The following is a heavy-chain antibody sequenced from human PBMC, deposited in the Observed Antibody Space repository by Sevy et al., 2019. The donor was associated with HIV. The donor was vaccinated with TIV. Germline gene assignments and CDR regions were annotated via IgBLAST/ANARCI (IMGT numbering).Heavy chain of an antibody. CDR2: ISYDGSNK. V-gene: IGHV3-30*03. J-gene: IGHJ3*02. D-gene: IGHD6-19*01. CDR3: ARGRGWADAFDI. CDR1: GFTFSSYG. Sequence: GGSLRLSCAASGFTFSSYGMHWVRQAPDKGLEGVAVISYDGSNKYYADSVKGRFTISRDNSKNTLYLQMNSLRAEDTAVYYCARGRGWADAFDIWGQGTMVTVSS.